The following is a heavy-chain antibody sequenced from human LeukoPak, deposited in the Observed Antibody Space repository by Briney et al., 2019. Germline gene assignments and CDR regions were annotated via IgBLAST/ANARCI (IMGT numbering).Heavy chain of an antibody. D-gene: IGHD3-22*01. V-gene: IGHV4-59*01. Sequence: SETLSLTCTVSGVSIRSYYWGWIRQPPGKGLEWIAYIYYNDNTNYYSALKSRVTISEDTSKNQFSLNLTSVTAADTAVYYCAGGNFYDSSGHPYHFHFWGQGTLVTVPS. CDR3: AGGNFYDSSGHPYHFHF. J-gene: IGHJ4*02. CDR1: GVSIRSYY. CDR2: IYYNDNT.